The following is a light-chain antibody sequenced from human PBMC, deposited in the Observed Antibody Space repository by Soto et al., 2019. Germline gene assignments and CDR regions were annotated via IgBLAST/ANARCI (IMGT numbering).Light chain of an antibody. J-gene: IGKJ1*01. CDR1: QSVNSN. V-gene: IGKV3-15*01. Sequence: EIVMTQSPATLSVSQGEGATLSCRASQSVNSNLAWYQQKPGQAPRLLIFGASTRAPGIPSDFSGRGSGTELTLTISSLQSEDFAVYYCQQYNIWPWRFGQGTKVDIK. CDR3: QQYNIWPWR. CDR2: GAS.